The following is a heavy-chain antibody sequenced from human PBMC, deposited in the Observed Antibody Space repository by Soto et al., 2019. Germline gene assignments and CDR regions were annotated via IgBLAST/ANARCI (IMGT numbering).Heavy chain of an antibody. V-gene: IGHV3-23*01. CDR1: GFTFSSHA. D-gene: IGHD1-26*01. Sequence: DVQLLESGGGLVQPGGSLSLSCAASGFTFSSHAMSWVRQFPGKGLEWVLAISGGGGSTYYADSVKGQFTISRDNSKNTMYLQMNSMRAEATAVDYCAKAINYIVGVLFDFWGQGSLVTVSS. CDR2: ISGGGGST. CDR3: AKAINYIVGVLFDF. J-gene: IGHJ4*02.